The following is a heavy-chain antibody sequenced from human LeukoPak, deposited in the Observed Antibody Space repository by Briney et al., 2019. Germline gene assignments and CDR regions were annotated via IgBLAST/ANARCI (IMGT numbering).Heavy chain of an antibody. D-gene: IGHD4-17*01. J-gene: IGHJ5*02. CDR3: AREGDYLRWWFDP. Sequence: PGGSLRFSCAASGFTFSSYGMHWVRQAPGKGLEWVAFIRYDGSNKYYADSVKGRFTISRDNAKNSLYLQMNSLRAEDTAVYYCAREGDYLRWWFDPWGQGTLVTVSS. CDR2: IRYDGSNK. CDR1: GFTFSSYG. V-gene: IGHV3-30*02.